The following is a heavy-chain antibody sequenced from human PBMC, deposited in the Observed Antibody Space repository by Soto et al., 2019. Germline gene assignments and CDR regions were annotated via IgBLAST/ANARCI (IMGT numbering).Heavy chain of an antibody. V-gene: IGHV6-1*01. CDR2: TYYRSRWYN. CDR3: AVEYLSSSGWFDP. CDR1: GDSVSSSGAA. Sequence: QVQLQQSGPGLVKPSQTLSLTCAISGDSVSSSGAAWNWIRQSPSRGLEWLGRTYYRSRWYNDYAESVKSRITSNTDTYRNPFSLQLNSVTPEDTAVYFCAVEYLSSSGWFDPWGQGTLVTVSS. D-gene: IGHD6-6*01. J-gene: IGHJ5*02.